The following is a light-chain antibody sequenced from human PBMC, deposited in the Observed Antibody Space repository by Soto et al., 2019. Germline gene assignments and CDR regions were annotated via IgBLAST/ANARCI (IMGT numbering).Light chain of an antibody. CDR3: QQYGSSPK. CDR2: GAS. V-gene: IGKV3-20*01. Sequence: EIVLTQSPGTLSLSPGDRATLFCGASQSVSSTHLAWYHQKPGQAPRLLIYGASTRASGIPDRFSGSGSGTDFTLTISRLETEDFAVYYCQQYGSSPKFGQGTKVDIK. J-gene: IGKJ1*01. CDR1: QSVSSTH.